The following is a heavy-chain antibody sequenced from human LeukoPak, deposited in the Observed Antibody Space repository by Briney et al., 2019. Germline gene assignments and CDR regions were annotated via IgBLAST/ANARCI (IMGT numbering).Heavy chain of an antibody. Sequence: SETLSLTCTVSGGSISSSSYYWGWNRQPPGKGREWIGNIYYSGSTYYNPSLKSRVTISVDTSKNQFSLKLSSVTAADTAVYYCATLSQYSSSWYYFDYWGQGTLVTVSS. D-gene: IGHD6-13*01. J-gene: IGHJ4*02. V-gene: IGHV4-39*01. CDR2: IYYSGST. CDR3: ATLSQYSSSWYYFDY. CDR1: GGSISSSSYY.